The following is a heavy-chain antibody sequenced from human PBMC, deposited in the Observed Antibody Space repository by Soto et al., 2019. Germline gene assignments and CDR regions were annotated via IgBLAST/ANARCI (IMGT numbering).Heavy chain of an antibody. CDR1: GFIFDIYS. CDR2: ISSSSAYI. J-gene: IGHJ6*02. V-gene: IGHV3-21*01. CDR3: ATERGAASDIRYYYYGIDV. D-gene: IGHD3-10*01. Sequence: EVQLVESGGGLVKPGGSLRLSCAASGFIFDIYSMTWVLQAPGKGLEWVSSISSSSAYIYYADSVKGRFTISRDNAENSLYLQRSSLRADDPAVYYCATERGAASDIRYYYYGIDVWGQGTTVTVSS.